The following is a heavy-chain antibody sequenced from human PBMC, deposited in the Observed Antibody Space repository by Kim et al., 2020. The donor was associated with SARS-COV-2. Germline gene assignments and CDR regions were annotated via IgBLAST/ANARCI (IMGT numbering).Heavy chain of an antibody. Sequence: SETLSLTCTVSGGSISSYYWSWIRQPAGKGLEWIGRIYTSGSTNYNPSLKSRVTMSVDTSKNQFSLKLSSVTAADTAVYYCARALRSLPGYSSGWAPPPTYYYYGMDVWGQGTTVTVSS. V-gene: IGHV4-4*07. CDR2: IYTSGST. J-gene: IGHJ6*02. D-gene: IGHD6-19*01. CDR1: GGSISSYY. CDR3: ARALRSLPGYSSGWAPPPTYYYYGMDV.